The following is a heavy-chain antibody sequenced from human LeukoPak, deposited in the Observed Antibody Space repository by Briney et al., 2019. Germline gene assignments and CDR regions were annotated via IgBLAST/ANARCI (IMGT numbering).Heavy chain of an antibody. V-gene: IGHV4-30-4*01. CDR3: ARDCSGGSCYGAFDI. CDR1: GASIRSGDYY. CDR2: IYDSGST. J-gene: IGHJ3*02. D-gene: IGHD2-15*01. Sequence: SETLSLTCTVSGASIRSGDYYWSWIRQPPGKGLEWIGYIYDSGSTYYNPSLKSRITISVDTSENRFSLKLSSVTATDTAVYCCARDCSGGSCYGAFDIWGQGTMVTVSS.